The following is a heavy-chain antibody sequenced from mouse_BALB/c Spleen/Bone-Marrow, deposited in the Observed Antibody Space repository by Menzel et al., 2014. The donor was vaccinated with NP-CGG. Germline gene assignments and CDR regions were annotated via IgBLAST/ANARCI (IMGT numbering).Heavy chain of an antibody. Sequence: QVQPQQPGAELLTPGTSVKKSCKAARHSSTNNWIGWVKQRPGYGLEWIGDIYPGGGFPNYNEKFKGKATLTADTSSSTAYMQLSSLTSEYSAIYPGARWDDNYGYAVDYWGRGASGTIAS. CDR2: IYPGGGFP. CDR1: RHSSTNNW. CDR3: ARWDDNYGYAVDY. V-gene: IGHV1-63*02. D-gene: IGHD2-12*01. J-gene: IGHJ4*01.